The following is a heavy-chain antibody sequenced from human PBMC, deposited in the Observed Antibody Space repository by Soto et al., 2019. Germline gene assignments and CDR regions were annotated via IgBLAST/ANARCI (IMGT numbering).Heavy chain of an antibody. J-gene: IGHJ4*02. V-gene: IGHV3-21*01. CDR1: GFSFSSFS. CDR3: VRAYRGHYPPDFDY. CDR2: ISGSNTYI. Sequence: EVQLVESGGGLVKPGGSLRLSCAASGFSFSSFSMNWVRQAPGKGLEWVSSISGSNTYIYYADSVKGRFTISRDNAKNSLYLQMNSLRAEDTAVYYCVRAYRGHYPPDFDYWGQGTLVTVSS. D-gene: IGHD1-26*01.